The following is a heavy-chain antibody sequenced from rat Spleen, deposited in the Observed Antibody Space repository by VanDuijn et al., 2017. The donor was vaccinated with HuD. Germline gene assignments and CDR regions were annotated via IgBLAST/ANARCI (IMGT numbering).Heavy chain of an antibody. J-gene: IGHJ2*01. CDR2: ISYEGSST. CDR1: GLSFSNYD. CDR3: ARRDYDGSYYYRY. D-gene: IGHD1-12*02. V-gene: IGHV5-22*01. Sequence: EVQLVESGGGLVQPGRSLKLSCAVSGLSFSNYDMAWVRQTPKKGLEWVASISYEGSSTYFGDSVKGRFTISRDNAKSTLYLQMNSLRSEDTATYYCARRDYDGSYYYRYWGQGVMVTVSS.